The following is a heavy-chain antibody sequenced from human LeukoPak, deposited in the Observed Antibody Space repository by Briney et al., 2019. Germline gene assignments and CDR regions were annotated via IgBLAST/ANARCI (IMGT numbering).Heavy chain of an antibody. CDR1: GGSLSGYH. CDR2: INHSVST. J-gene: IGHJ5*02. Sequence: SETLSLTCAVYGGSLSGYHWIWIRQPPGKGLEWIGEINHSVSTDYNPSLKSRVTISADTSKNQFSLKLTSVTAADSAVYYCARGSNDYGDYLNWFDHWGQGTLVTVSS. CDR3: ARGSNDYGDYLNWFDH. D-gene: IGHD4-17*01. V-gene: IGHV4-34*01.